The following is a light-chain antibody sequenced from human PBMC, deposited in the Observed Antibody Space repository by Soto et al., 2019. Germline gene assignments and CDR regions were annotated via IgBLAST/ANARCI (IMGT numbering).Light chain of an antibody. Sequence: EIPMTYSPPFPSAPCGDIGTHPCRASQSIDSYLSWYQQKPGKAPKLLIYASSLHSGVPSRFSGSGSGTDFTLSISSLQPEDSATYYCQQSYSAPQTFGQGTKV. J-gene: IGKJ1*01. CDR1: QSIDSY. CDR3: QQSYSAPQT. CDR2: AS. V-gene: IGKV1-39*01.